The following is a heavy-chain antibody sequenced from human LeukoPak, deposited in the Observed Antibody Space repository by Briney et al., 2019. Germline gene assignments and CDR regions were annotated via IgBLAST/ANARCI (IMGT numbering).Heavy chain of an antibody. D-gene: IGHD1-1*01. Sequence: GGSLRLSCAASGFTFSSYSMTWVRQAPGKGLEWASYISSSSSTIYYADSVKGRFTISRDNAKNSLYLQMNSLRDEDTAVYYCARDLEGKYYFDYWGQGTLVTVSS. CDR1: GFTFSSYS. CDR2: ISSSSSTI. CDR3: ARDLEGKYYFDY. J-gene: IGHJ4*02. V-gene: IGHV3-48*02.